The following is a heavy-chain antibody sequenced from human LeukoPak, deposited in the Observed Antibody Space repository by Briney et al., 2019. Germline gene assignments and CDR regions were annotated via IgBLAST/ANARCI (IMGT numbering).Heavy chain of an antibody. V-gene: IGHV6-1*01. CDR1: GDSVSSNSVT. CDR3: ARRLTQYDCFDP. D-gene: IGHD2-2*01. J-gene: IGHJ5*02. Sequence: SQTLSLTCALSGDSVSSNSVTWNWIRQSPSRGLEWLGRTYYRSTWYNDYAVFVRGRITVNPDTSKNQLSLHLNSVTPEDTAVYYCARRLTQYDCFDPWGQGILVTVSS. CDR2: TYYRSTWYN.